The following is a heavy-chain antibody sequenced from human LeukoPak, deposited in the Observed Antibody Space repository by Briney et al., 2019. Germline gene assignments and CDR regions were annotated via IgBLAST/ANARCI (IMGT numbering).Heavy chain of an antibody. CDR2: IYYTGST. D-gene: IGHD3-10*01. CDR3: ARSYYGSGSYYSFDY. Sequence: SETLSLTCTVSGGSISTYYWSWIRQPPGKGLEWIGYIYYTGSTYYNPSLKSRVTISVDTSKSQFSLKLSSVTAADTAVYYCARSYYGSGSYYSFDYWGQGTLVTVSS. CDR1: GGSISTYY. J-gene: IGHJ4*02. V-gene: IGHV4-59*01.